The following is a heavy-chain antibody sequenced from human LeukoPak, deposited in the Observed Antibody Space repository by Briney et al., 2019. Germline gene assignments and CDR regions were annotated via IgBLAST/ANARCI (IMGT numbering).Heavy chain of an antibody. V-gene: IGHV4-39*07. Sequence: SETLSLTCTVSGGSISSSSYYWGWIRQPPGKGLEWIGSIYHSGSTNYNPSLKSRVTISVDTSKNQFSLKLNSVTAADTAVYYCARIYSSSWFLNWFDPWGQGTLVTVSS. CDR2: IYHSGST. J-gene: IGHJ5*02. D-gene: IGHD6-13*01. CDR3: ARIYSSSWFLNWFDP. CDR1: GGSISSSSYY.